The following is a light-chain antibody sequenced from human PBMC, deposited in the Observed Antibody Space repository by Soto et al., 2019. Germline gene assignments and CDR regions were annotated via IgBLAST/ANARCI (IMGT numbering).Light chain of an antibody. J-gene: IGLJ1*01. CDR1: TSDVGRYNY. Sequence: QSVLAHPPSASGSPGQSVTISCTGPTSDVGRYNYISWYQQRPGKAPTLIIYEAIKRPSGVPDRLSGFKYGNTASLTVSGLQAEDEADYYCSSYAGNSRDVFGTGTKVTVL. V-gene: IGLV2-8*01. CDR3: SSYAGNSRDV. CDR2: EAI.